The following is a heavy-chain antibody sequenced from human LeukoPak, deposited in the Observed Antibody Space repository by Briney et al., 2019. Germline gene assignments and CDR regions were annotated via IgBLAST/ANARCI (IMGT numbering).Heavy chain of an antibody. CDR1: EFTFTNYA. D-gene: IGHD2-2*01. Sequence: GRSLRLSCTASEFTFTNYAIHWVRQAPGKGLEWVAVISYDGGNKYYADSVKGRVTISRDNPKNTLYLQMNSLRAEDTAVYYCARDLPLGYCSSTSCYPLDYWGQGTLVTVSS. CDR2: ISYDGGNK. J-gene: IGHJ4*02. V-gene: IGHV3-30-3*01. CDR3: ARDLPLGYCSSTSCYPLDY.